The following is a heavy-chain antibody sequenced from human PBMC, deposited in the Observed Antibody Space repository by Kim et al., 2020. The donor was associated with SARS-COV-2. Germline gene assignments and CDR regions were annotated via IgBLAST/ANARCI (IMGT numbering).Heavy chain of an antibody. CDR2: ISWNSGSI. D-gene: IGHD6-13*01. CDR3: AKDIRARGGGVYSAAGTANDYYYGMDV. CDR1: GFTFDDYA. V-gene: IGHV3-9*01. Sequence: GGSLRLSCAASGFTFDDYAMHWVRQAPGKGLEWVSGISWNSGSIGYADSVKGRFTISRDNAKNSLYLQMNSLRAEDTALYYCAKDIRARGGGVYSAAGTANDYYYGMDVWGQGTTVTVSS. J-gene: IGHJ6*02.